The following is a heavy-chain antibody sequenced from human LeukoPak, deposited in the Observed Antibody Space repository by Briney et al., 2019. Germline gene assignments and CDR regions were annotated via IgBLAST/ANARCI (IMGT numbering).Heavy chain of an antibody. V-gene: IGHV3-21*01. D-gene: IGHD2-2*01. CDR3: ARHYCSSTSCLIKNYYYYMDV. CDR2: ISSSSSHF. J-gene: IGHJ6*03. Sequence: PGGSLRLSCSASGFTFSSYSMNWVRQAPGKGLEWVSSISSSSSHFYYADSVRGRFTISRDNAKNSLYLQMNSLRAEDTAVYYCARHYCSSTSCLIKNYYYYMDVWGKGTTVTVSS. CDR1: GFTFSSYS.